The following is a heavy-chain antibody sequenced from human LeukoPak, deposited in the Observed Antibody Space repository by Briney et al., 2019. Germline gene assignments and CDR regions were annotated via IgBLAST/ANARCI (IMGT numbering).Heavy chain of an antibody. CDR1: GFPFSSYG. V-gene: IGHV3-33*06. CDR3: AKGLGYSYGYGIDY. D-gene: IGHD5-18*01. J-gene: IGHJ4*02. Sequence: GGSLRLSCAASGFPFSSYGMHWVRQAPGKGLEWVALIWYDGSNKYHADSVKGRFTISRDNSKNTLYLQMNSLRAEDTALYYCAKGLGYSYGYGIDYWGQGTLVTVSS. CDR2: IWYDGSNK.